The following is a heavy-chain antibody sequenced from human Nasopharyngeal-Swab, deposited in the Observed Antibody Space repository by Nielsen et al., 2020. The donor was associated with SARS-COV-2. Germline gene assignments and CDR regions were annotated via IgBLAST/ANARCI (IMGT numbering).Heavy chain of an antibody. V-gene: IGHV4-59*01. CDR3: ARDYSGSYYYYYGMDV. CDR2: IYYSGST. D-gene: IGHD1-26*01. Sequence: GSLRLSCTVSGGSISSYYWSWIRQPPGKGLEWIGYIYYSGSTNYNPSLKSRVTISVDTSKNQFSLKLSSVTAADTAAYYCARDYSGSYYYYYGMDVWGQGTTVTVSS. CDR1: GGSISSYY. J-gene: IGHJ6*02.